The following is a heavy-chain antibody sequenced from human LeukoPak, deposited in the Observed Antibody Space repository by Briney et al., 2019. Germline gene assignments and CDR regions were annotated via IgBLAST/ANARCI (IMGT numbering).Heavy chain of an antibody. V-gene: IGHV4-59*01. CDR2: IYYSGST. CDR3: XXGMVTFGGQTIDY. J-gene: IGHJ4*02. D-gene: IGHD3-16*01. CDR1: GGSISSYY. Sequence: SETLSLTCTVSGGSISSYYWSWIRQPPGKGLEWIGYIYYSGSTNYNPSLKSRVTISVDTSKNQFSLKLSSVTAADTAVYYCXXGMVTFGGQTIDYWGQGTLVTVSS.